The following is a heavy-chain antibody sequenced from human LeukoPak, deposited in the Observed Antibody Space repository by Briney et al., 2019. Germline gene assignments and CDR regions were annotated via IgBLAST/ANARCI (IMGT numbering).Heavy chain of an antibody. CDR2: IRSKAYGGTT. D-gene: IGHD3-3*01. CDR1: GFTFGDYA. Sequence: GGSLRLSCTASGFTFGDYAMSWVRQAPGKGLEWVGFIRSKAYGGTTEYAASVKGRFTISRDDSKSIAYLQMNSLKTEDTAVYYCTRAPQDYDFWSVVLNWFDPWGQGTLVTVSS. V-gene: IGHV3-49*04. CDR3: TRAPQDYDFWSVVLNWFDP. J-gene: IGHJ5*02.